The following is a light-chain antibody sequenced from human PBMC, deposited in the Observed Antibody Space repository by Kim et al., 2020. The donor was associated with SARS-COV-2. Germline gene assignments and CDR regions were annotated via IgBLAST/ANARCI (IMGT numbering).Light chain of an antibody. Sequence: NFMLTQPHSVSESPGKTITISCTRSSGSIASNYVHWYQQRPGSSPTTVIYDDNQRPSGVPDRFSGSIDSSSNSASLTISGLKTEDEADYYCQSYDSSDLWVFGGGTKVTVL. V-gene: IGLV6-57*01. CDR3: QSYDSSDLWV. CDR1: SGSIASNY. CDR2: DDN. J-gene: IGLJ3*02.